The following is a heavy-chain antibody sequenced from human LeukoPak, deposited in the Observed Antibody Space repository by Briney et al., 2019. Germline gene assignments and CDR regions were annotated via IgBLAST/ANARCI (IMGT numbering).Heavy chain of an antibody. Sequence: ASGKVSCKASDCTFTSYGISWVRQAPRQGLEWKGWITAYNGNTNYAQNLHVRATMTTDTSTSTAYMELRSMRSDDTAVYYCARDLKYYYDSSGYYSSAYYFDYWGQGTLVTVSS. CDR2: ITAYNGNT. D-gene: IGHD3-22*01. J-gene: IGHJ4*02. V-gene: IGHV1-18*01. CDR3: ARDLKYYYDSSGYYSSAYYFDY. CDR1: DCTFTSYG.